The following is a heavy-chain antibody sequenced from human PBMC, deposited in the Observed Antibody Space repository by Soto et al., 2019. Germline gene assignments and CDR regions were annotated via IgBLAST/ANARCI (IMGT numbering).Heavy chain of an antibody. CDR2: INAHSGGT. Sequence: ASVKVSCKASGFSFTGYYIHWLRQAPGQGLEWMGWINAHSGGTEYAQKFQGRVTLTRDTSISTAYMTLSSLRSDDTAIYYCAKDLTRQLAYWLDPWGQGTQVT. CDR1: GFSFTGYY. CDR3: AKDLTRQLAYWLDP. J-gene: IGHJ5*02. D-gene: IGHD6-6*01. V-gene: IGHV1-2*02.